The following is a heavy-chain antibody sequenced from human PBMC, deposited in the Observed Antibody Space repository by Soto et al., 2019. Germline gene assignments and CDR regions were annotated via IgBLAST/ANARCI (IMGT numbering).Heavy chain of an antibody. CDR3: ARSRMTTVTTNWFDP. Sequence: QVQLVQSGAEVKKPGASVKVSCKASGYTFTSYYMHWVRQAPGQGLEWMGIINPSGGSTSYAQKLQGRVTMTRDTSTSTVYMELSSLRSEDTAVYYCARSRMTTVTTNWFDPWGQGTLVTVSS. J-gene: IGHJ5*02. D-gene: IGHD4-4*01. CDR1: GYTFTSYY. V-gene: IGHV1-46*04. CDR2: INPSGGST.